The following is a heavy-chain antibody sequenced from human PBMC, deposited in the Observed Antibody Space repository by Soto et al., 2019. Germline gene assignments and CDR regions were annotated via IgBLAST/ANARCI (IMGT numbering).Heavy chain of an antibody. D-gene: IGHD2-21*02. CDR3: ARVHCGGDCYSQTNPYYFDY. CDR2: ISYDGSNK. V-gene: IGHV3-30-3*01. J-gene: IGHJ4*02. CDR1: GFTFSSYA. Sequence: GGSLRLSCAASGFTFSSYAMHWVRQAPGKGLEWVAVISYDGSNKYYADSVKGRFTISRDNSKNTLYLQMNSLRAEDTAVYYCARVHCGGDCYSQTNPYYFDYWGQGTLVTVSS.